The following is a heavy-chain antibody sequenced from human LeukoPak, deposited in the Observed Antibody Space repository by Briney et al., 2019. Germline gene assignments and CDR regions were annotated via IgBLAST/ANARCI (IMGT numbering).Heavy chain of an antibody. CDR2: VSSSGAAT. D-gene: IGHD6-19*01. Sequence: TGGSLRLSCAASGFTFSTYAMTWARQAPGKGLEWVSGVSSSGAATYYADSVKGRFTISRDNSKKTVSLEMSSLTAADTGVYYCAKDGAQYSSGPECDPRGQGALVTVSP. J-gene: IGHJ5*02. CDR1: GFTFSTYA. CDR3: AKDGAQYSSGPECDP. V-gene: IGHV3-23*01.